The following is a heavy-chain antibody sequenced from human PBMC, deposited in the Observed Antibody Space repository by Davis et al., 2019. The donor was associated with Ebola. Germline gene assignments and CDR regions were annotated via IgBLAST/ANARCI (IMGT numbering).Heavy chain of an antibody. D-gene: IGHD5-12*01. V-gene: IGHV3-30-3*01. J-gene: IGHJ4*02. CDR2: LSYNGNDE. CDR1: GFTFRSYA. Sequence: GESLKISCAASGFTFRSYAMHWARQAPGKGLEWVALLSYNGNDEYYADSVKGRFTISRDNSKSTLYLQMNSLRPEDTAVYYCATCAYSGYHRSTAFDYWGQGTLVPVSS. CDR3: ATCAYSGYHRSTAFDY.